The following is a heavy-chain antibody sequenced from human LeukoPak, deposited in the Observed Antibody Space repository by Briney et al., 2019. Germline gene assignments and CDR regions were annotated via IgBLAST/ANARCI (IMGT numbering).Heavy chain of an antibody. J-gene: IGHJ6*03. D-gene: IGHD3-22*01. V-gene: IGHV3-7*01. Sequence: GGSLRLSCAASGFTFSSFWMSWVRQAPGDGPEWVANIKQEGSERLSVDSVKGRFTISRDNAKISLYLQMNSLRAEDTAVYYCARDHYYDSSGYWGYYYYYYVDVWGKGTMVTVSS. CDR2: IKQEGSER. CDR3: ARDHYYDSSGYWGYYYYYYVDV. CDR1: GFTFSSFW.